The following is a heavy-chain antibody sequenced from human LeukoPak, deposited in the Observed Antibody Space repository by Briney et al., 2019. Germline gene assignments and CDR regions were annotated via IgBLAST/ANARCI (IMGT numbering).Heavy chain of an antibody. CDR2: INHSGST. V-gene: IGHV4-34*01. CDR1: GGSFSGYY. Sequence: KPSDTLSLTCAVYGGSFSGYYWSWIRQPPGKGLEWIGEINHSGSTNYNPSLKSRVTISVDTSKNQFSLKLSSVTAADTAVYYCARGRAPQYYYGSGSYYYYYMDVWGKGTTVTVSS. D-gene: IGHD3-10*01. CDR3: ARGRAPQYYYGSGSYYYYYMDV. J-gene: IGHJ6*03.